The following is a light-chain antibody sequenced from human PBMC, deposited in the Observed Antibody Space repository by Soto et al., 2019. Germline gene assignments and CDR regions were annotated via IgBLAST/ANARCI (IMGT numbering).Light chain of an antibody. Sequence: QSVLTQPASVSGSPGQSLTISCTGTVGLVSWYQQHPGKVSKHIIHDVTKRPSGVSSRFSGSKSGNTASVTFSGLQTEDEDDYYCCLYVGGRTYVFGTGTKVTVL. J-gene: IGLJ1*01. V-gene: IGLV2-23*02. CDR1: VGL. CDR2: DVT. CDR3: CLYVGGRTYV.